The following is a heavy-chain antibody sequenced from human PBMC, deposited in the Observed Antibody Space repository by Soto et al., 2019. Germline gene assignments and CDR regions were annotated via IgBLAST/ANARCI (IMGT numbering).Heavy chain of an antibody. Sequence: QVQLQESGPGLVKPSQTLSLTCTVSGGSISSGDYYWSWIRQPPGKGLEWIGYIYYSGSTYYNPCLKSRVTISVDTSTNQFSPTLTSVTAADTAVYYCASSTYDYVWGSYRLAYDYWGQGTLVTGSS. CDR3: ASSTYDYVWGSYRLAYDY. CDR2: IYYSGST. V-gene: IGHV4-30-4*01. D-gene: IGHD3-16*02. J-gene: IGHJ4*02. CDR1: GGSISSGDYY.